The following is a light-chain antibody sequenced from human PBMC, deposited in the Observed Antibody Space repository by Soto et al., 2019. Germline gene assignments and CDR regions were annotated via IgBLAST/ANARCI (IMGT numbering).Light chain of an antibody. V-gene: IGKV3-20*01. Sequence: EIVLTQSPGTLSLSPGERATLYCRASQSVGSNYLARYKQKPGQAPRVLIYGASSRATSIPDRLSGSGSGADFALYISRLEPEDFAVYYCKQYTTSPCNFSLVTKVDIK. J-gene: IGKJ3*01. CDR3: KQYTTSPCN. CDR1: QSVGSNY. CDR2: GAS.